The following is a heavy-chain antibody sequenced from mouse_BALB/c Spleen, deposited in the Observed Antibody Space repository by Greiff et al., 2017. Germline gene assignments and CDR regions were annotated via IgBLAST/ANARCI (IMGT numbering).Heavy chain of an antibody. CDR1: GYSITSGYY. CDR2: ISYDGSN. D-gene: IGHD4-1*01. J-gene: IGHJ3*01. V-gene: IGHV3-6*02. Sequence: EVKLVESGPGLVKPSQSLSLTCSVTGYSITSGYYWNWIRQFPGNKLEWMGYISYDGSNNYNPSLKNRISITRDTSKNQFFLKLNSVTTEDTATYYCASNWDEGFAYWGQGTLVTVSA. CDR3: ASNWDEGFAY.